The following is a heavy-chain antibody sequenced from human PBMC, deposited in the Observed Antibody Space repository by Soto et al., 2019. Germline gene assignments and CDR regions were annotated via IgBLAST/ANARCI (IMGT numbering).Heavy chain of an antibody. CDR3: AKDSMRGEVPAALSFDN. Sequence: GGSLRLSCAASGFTSSYYGMHWDRQSSGNGLEWVAIISYVVNKKYYADSVKDRFRISRDNSKNTLYLQMDSLRAEDTGVSYCAKDSMRGEVPAALSFDNWGQGTLVTVSS. V-gene: IGHV3-30*18. CDR1: GFTSSYYG. J-gene: IGHJ4*02. CDR2: ISYVVNKK. D-gene: IGHD2-2*01.